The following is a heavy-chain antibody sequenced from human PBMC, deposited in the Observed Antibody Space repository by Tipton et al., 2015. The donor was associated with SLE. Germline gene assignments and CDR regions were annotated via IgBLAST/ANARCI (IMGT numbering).Heavy chain of an antibody. CDR3: ARSHGQLDY. CDR1: GYSISSGYY. D-gene: IGHD1-1*01. CDR2: IYHSGST. J-gene: IGHJ4*02. V-gene: IGHV4-38-2*01. Sequence: TLSLTCAVSGYSISSGYYWGWIRQPPGKGLEWIGSIYHSGSTYYNPSLKSRVTISVDTSKNQFSLKLSSVTAADTAVYYCARSHGQLDYWGQGTLVTVSS.